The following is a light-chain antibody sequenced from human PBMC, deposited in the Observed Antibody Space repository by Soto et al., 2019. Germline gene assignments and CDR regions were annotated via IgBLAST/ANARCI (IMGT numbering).Light chain of an antibody. CDR2: EAS. CDR1: QSIDTH. Sequence: DIRMTQSPSSLSASVGDRVTIACRASQSIDTHLNWYQQHPGKAPNALIYEASNLQSGVPSRFSGSGSGTDFTLTISGLQPDDSATYYCQQTYRPPATFGQGTKVEI. V-gene: IGKV1-39*01. CDR3: QQTYRPPAT. J-gene: IGKJ1*01.